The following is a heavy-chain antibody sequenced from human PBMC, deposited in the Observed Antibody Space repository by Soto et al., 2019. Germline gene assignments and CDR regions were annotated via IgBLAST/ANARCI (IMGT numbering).Heavy chain of an antibody. V-gene: IGHV3-7*01. J-gene: IGHJ2*01. CDR3: ARGWDGGNPDWYSDL. Sequence: EVQLVESGGGLVQPGGSLRLSCVASGFTFSSYWMTWVRQAPGKGLEWVANMKQDGSQKYYVDSVKGRFTISRDNAKNSLYLQMNSLRVEDTAVHYCARGWDGGNPDWYSDLWGRGTLVIVSS. CDR2: MKQDGSQK. CDR1: GFTFSSYW. D-gene: IGHD2-15*01.